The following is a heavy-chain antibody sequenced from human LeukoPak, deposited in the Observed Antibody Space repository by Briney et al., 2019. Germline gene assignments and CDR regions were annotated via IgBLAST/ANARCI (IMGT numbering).Heavy chain of an antibody. CDR3: ARRAGDARYCSGYSCFPPDY. CDR1: GFTFSNYG. J-gene: IGHJ4*02. CDR2: ISNGGNE. D-gene: IGHD2-15*01. V-gene: IGHV3-30*10. Sequence: PGRSLRLSCAASGFTFSNYGMNWVRQAPGKGLEWVAGISNGGNESYTDSVKGRFTVSRDTSKSTLYLQMNSLRAEDTAVYYCARRAGDARYCSGYSCFPPDYWGQGTLVTVSS.